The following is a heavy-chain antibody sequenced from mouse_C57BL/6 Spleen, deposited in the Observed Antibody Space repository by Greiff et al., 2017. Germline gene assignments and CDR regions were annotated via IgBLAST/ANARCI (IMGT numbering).Heavy chain of an antibody. Sequence: QVQLQQPGAELVKPGASVKISCKASGYAFSSYWMNWVKQRPGKGLEWIGQIYPGDGDTNYNGKFKGKATLTADKSSSTAYMQLSSLTSEDSAVXFCARSAHYYGSSYSGDWGQGTTLTVSS. CDR2: IYPGDGDT. CDR1: GYAFSSYW. J-gene: IGHJ2*01. CDR3: ARSAHYYGSSYSGD. D-gene: IGHD1-1*01. V-gene: IGHV1-80*01.